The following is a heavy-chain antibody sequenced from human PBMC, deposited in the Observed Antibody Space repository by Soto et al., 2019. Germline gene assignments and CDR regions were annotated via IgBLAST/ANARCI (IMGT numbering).Heavy chain of an antibody. Sequence: QVQLVESGGGVVQPGRSLRLSCAASGFTFSSYGMHWVRQAPGKGLEWVAGISYDGSNKYYADSVKGRFTISRDNSKNTLYLQMNSLRAEDTAVYYCAKDFGSSWYYYGMDVWGQGTTVTVSS. V-gene: IGHV3-30*18. D-gene: IGHD6-13*01. J-gene: IGHJ6*02. CDR1: GFTFSSYG. CDR3: AKDFGSSWYYYGMDV. CDR2: ISYDGSNK.